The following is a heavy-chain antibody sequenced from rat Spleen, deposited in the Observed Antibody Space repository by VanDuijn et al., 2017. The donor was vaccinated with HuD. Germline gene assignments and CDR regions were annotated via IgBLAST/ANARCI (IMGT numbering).Heavy chain of an antibody. V-gene: IGHV2S12*01. CDR2: ISSGGNT. Sequence: QVQLKESGPGLVQPSQTLSLTCTVSGFSLTSNGVSWVRQTPGKGLEWIAAISSGGNTYYDSTLKSRLSISRDTSKSQVFLKIYSLQTEDTAIYFCTREGHTMDRATYWFAYWGQGTLVTVSS. J-gene: IGHJ3*01. CDR1: GFSLTSNG. D-gene: IGHD1-9*01. CDR3: TREGHTMDRATYWFAY.